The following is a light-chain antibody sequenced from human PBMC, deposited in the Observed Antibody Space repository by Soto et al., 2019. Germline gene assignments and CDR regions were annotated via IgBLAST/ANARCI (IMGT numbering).Light chain of an antibody. J-gene: IGKJ4*01. CDR1: QSVGNN. Sequence: EIVLTQSPATLSVSPGERATLSCRASQSVGNNFAWYQQKTGQARRLLIFATSTRAAGVPARFSRSVSATEFTLTTGNLQSEDFAVYYSQQYGDWPPTFGGGAKVEIE. CDR2: ATS. CDR3: QQYGDWPPT. V-gene: IGKV3-15*01.